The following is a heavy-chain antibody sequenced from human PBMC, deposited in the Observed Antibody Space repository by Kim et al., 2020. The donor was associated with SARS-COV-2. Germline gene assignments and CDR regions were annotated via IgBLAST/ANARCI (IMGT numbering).Heavy chain of an antibody. V-gene: IGHV3-23*01. CDR2: ISGNSVIT. J-gene: IGHJ4*02. CDR1: GLTFSSHA. D-gene: IGHD3-16*02. Sequence: GESLRLSCAASGLTFSSHAMSWVRQAPGKGLEWVSSISGNSVITYYADSVKGRFTISRDNSKNTLYLQMQTLRAEDTAVYYCAKDYRYHENWGQGTLVTV. CDR3: AKDYRYHEN.